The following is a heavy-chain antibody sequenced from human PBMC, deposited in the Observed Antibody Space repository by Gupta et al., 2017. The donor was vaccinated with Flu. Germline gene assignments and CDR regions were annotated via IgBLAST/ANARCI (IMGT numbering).Heavy chain of an antibody. D-gene: IGHD1-26*01. V-gene: IGHV3-7*01. CDR3: ARDPGWGAFDM. Sequence: TFCSYWMNGVRQAPGKGLEAVSIINSGGYGVYYMNSVKGRFPISRDNAKNSLMLQMKSLRAEDTTVYYCARDPGWGAFDMWGQWTLVTISS. CDR2: INSGGYGV. CDR1: TFCSYW. J-gene: IGHJ3*02.